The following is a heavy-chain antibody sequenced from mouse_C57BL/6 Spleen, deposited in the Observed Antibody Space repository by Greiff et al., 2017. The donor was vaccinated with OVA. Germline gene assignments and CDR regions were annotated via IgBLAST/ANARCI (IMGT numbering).Heavy chain of an antibody. J-gene: IGHJ4*01. CDR3: AREGYYYGSSFYAMDY. CDR2: IYPGDGDT. CDR1: GYAFSRSW. D-gene: IGHD1-1*01. V-gene: IGHV1-82*01. Sequence: VQLQQSGPELVKPGASVKISCKASGYAFSRSWMNWVKQRPGKGLEWIGRIYPGDGDTNYNGKFKGKATLTADKSSSPAYMQLSSLTSEDSAVYFCAREGYYYGSSFYAMDYWGQGTSVTVSS.